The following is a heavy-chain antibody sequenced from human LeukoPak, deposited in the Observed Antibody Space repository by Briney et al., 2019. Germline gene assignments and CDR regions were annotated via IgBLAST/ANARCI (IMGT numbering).Heavy chain of an antibody. CDR2: INHSGST. D-gene: IGHD2-2*01. CDR3: ARLFENIVVVPAATRVDWFDP. Sequence: SETLSLTCAVYGGSFSGYYWSWIRQPPGKGLEWIGEINHSGSTNYNPSLKSRVTISVDTSKNQFSLKLSSVTAADTAVYYCARLFENIVVVPAATRVDWFDPWGQGTLVTVSS. V-gene: IGHV4-34*01. J-gene: IGHJ5*02. CDR1: GGSFSGYY.